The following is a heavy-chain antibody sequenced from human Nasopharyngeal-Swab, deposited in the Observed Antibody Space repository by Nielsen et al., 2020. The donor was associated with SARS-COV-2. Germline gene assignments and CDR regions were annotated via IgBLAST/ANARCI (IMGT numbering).Heavy chain of an antibody. Sequence: KVSCKGSGYSFTCYWIGWVRQMPGKGLEWMGIIYPGDSDTRYSPSFQGQVTISADKSISTAYLQWSSLKASDTAMYYCARRSYGSGRLGWFDPWGQGTLVAVSS. V-gene: IGHV5-51*01. J-gene: IGHJ5*02. CDR2: IYPGDSDT. CDR1: GYSFTCYW. D-gene: IGHD3-10*01. CDR3: ARRSYGSGRLGWFDP.